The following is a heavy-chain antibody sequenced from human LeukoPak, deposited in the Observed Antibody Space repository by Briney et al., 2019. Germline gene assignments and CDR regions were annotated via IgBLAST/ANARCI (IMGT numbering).Heavy chain of an antibody. CDR2: ISSGSSSI. V-gene: IGHV3-48*01. CDR1: GFTFNIYH. Sequence: GGSLRLSCTASGFTFNIYHMNWVRQAPGKGLVWVSYISSGSSSIYYADSVKGRFTISRDNAKNSLYLEMNSLRAEDTAVYYCARGQPIGLLRPRYYFDYWGQGTLVTVSS. D-gene: IGHD1-26*01. J-gene: IGHJ4*02. CDR3: ARGQPIGLLRPRYYFDY.